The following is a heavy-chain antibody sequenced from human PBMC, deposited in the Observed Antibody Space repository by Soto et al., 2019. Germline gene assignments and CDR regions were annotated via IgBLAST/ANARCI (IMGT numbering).Heavy chain of an antibody. CDR2: ISYDGRSK. Sequence: QAQLVESGGGVVQPGRSLRLSCAASGFTFSSYGMHWVRQAPGKGLEWVAVISYDGRSKYYADSVKGRFTISRDNSKNMLYLQMNSRRAEDTAVYYCAKEISFGYWGQGTLVTVSS. J-gene: IGHJ4*02. CDR1: GFTFSSYG. CDR3: AKEISFGY. D-gene: IGHD3-3*01. V-gene: IGHV3-30*18.